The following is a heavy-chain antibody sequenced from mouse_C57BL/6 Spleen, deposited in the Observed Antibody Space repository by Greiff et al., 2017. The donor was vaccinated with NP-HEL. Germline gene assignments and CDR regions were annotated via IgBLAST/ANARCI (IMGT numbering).Heavy chain of an antibody. Sequence: QVQLQQPGAELVKPGASVKLSCKASGYTFTSYWMHWVKQRPGQGLEWIGEIDPSDSYTNYNQKFKDKSTLTVDKSSSTAYMQLSSLTSEDSAVYYCARRGRYYFDYWGQGTTLTVSS. CDR3: ARRGRYYFDY. CDR1: GYTFTSYW. CDR2: IDPSDSYT. V-gene: IGHV1-69*01. J-gene: IGHJ2*01.